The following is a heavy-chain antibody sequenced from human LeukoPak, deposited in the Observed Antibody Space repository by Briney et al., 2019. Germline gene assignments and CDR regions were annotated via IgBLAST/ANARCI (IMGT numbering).Heavy chain of an antibody. CDR2: IIPIFGTA. J-gene: IGHJ4*02. CDR1: GGTFSSYA. D-gene: IGHD5-18*01. Sequence: GASVKVSCKASGGTFSSYAISWVRQAPGQGLEWMGGIIPIFGTANYAQKFQGRVTITADESTSTAYMELSSLRSDDTAVYYCAREGGTYSYGSIVSADYWGQGTLVTVSS. CDR3: AREGGTYSYGSIVSADY. V-gene: IGHV1-69*13.